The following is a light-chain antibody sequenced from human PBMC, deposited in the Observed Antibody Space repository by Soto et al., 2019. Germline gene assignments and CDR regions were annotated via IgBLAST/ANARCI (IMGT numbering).Light chain of an antibody. CDR3: QQYDSSPLT. V-gene: IGKV3-20*01. CDR2: GAS. J-gene: IGKJ5*01. Sequence: EIVLTQSPGTLSLSPGERATLSCRASQSVSSSYLAWYQQKPGQAPRLLIYGASSRATGIPDRFSGSGSGTDFTLTISRLEPEDFAVYYCQQYDSSPLTFGKGTRLEIK. CDR1: QSVSSSY.